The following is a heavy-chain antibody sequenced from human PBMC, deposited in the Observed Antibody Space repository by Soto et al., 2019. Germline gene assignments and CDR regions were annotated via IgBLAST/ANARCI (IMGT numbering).Heavy chain of an antibody. J-gene: IGHJ1*01. CDR3: LLERAGTGRSES. CDR2: IDLESGNT. V-gene: IGHV1-2*02. CDR1: GHTYSGNH. Sequence: ASVKLSCKASGHTYSGNHIHWVRQAPGHGLEWMTYIDLESGNTASSQKFQGRVTTTRDTSFTTGYMDLSGLGSDDTALYYCLLERAGTGRSESRGQG. D-gene: IGHD3-10*01.